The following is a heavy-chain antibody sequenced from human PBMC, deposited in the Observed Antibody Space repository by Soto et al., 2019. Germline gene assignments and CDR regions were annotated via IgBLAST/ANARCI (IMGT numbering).Heavy chain of an antibody. CDR1: GFAFSSYS. D-gene: IGHD3-3*01. CDR2: ISSSSSTI. Sequence: GGSLRLSCAASGFAFSSYSMNWVRQAPGKGLEWVSYISSSSSTIYYADSVKGRFTISRDNAKNSLYLQMNSLRAEDTAVYYCARDPQITIFGVVTQFDYWGQGTLVTVSS. J-gene: IGHJ4*02. V-gene: IGHV3-48*01. CDR3: ARDPQITIFGVVTQFDY.